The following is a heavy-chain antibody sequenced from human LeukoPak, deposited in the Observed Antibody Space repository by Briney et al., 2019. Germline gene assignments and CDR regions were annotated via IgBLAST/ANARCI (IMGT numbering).Heavy chain of an antibody. Sequence: PGRSLRLSCAASGFTFSSYGMHWVRQAPGKGLEWVAVIWYDGSNKYYADSVKGRFTISRDNSKNTLYLQMNSLRAEDTAVYYCARDLDGSGSCTFDYWGQGTLVTVSS. CDR2: IWYDGSNK. CDR3: ARDLDGSGSCTFDY. CDR1: GFTFSSYG. V-gene: IGHV3-33*01. D-gene: IGHD3-10*01. J-gene: IGHJ4*02.